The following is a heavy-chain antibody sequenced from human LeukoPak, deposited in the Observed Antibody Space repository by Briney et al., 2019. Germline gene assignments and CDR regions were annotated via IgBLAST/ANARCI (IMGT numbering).Heavy chain of an antibody. D-gene: IGHD3-9*01. Sequence: GASVKVSCKASGGTFSSYAISWVRQAPGQGLEWRGGIIPIFGTANYAQKFQGRVTITADESTSTAYMELSSLRAEDTAVYYCARVFVFAWSIDPWGQGTLVTVSS. V-gene: IGHV1-69*13. J-gene: IGHJ5*02. CDR1: GGTFSSYA. CDR3: ARVFVFAWSIDP. CDR2: IIPIFGTA.